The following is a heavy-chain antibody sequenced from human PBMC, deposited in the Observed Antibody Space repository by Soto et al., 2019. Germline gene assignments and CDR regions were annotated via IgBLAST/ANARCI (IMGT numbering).Heavy chain of an antibody. Sequence: PSETLSLTCAVSGDSIKTETWWSWLRQLPGTGLKWIGEIKHTGDANANPALRSRVSMSVDRTKNQFFLNLRSVSAADTAVYFCARSGGNDVYYYMDVWGQGPTVTVSS. V-gene: IGHV4-4*02. CDR1: GDSIKTETW. CDR2: IKHTGDA. J-gene: IGHJ6*02. D-gene: IGHD1-1*01. CDR3: ARSGGNDVYYYMDV.